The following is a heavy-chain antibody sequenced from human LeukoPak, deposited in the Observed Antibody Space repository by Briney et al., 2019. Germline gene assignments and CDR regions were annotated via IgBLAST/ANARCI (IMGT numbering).Heavy chain of an antibody. J-gene: IGHJ4*02. CDR2: IYYSGST. Sequence: SETLSLTCTVSGGSISSYYWSWIRQPPGKGLEWIGYIYYSGSTNYNPSLKSRVTMSVDTSKNQFSLKLSSVTAADTAVYYCARLGDCGHDCYSHDYWGQGTLVTVSS. D-gene: IGHD2-21*01. CDR1: GGSISSYY. V-gene: IGHV4-59*08. CDR3: ARLGDCGHDCYSHDY.